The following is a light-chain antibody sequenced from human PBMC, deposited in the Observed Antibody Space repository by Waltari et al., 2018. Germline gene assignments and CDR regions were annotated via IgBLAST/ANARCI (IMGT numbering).Light chain of an antibody. CDR2: AAS. Sequence: DIQMTQSPSSLSASVGDRVTITCRASQSISSYLNWYQQKPGKAPKLLIYAASSLQSGVPSRFSGSGSGTDFTLNISSLQPEDFATYYGQQSYSTPMYTFGQGTKLEIK. CDR3: QQSYSTPMYT. CDR1: QSISSY. V-gene: IGKV1-39*01. J-gene: IGKJ2*01.